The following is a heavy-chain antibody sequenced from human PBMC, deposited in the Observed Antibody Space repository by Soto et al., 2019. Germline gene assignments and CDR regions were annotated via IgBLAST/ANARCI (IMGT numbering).Heavy chain of an antibody. Sequence: LESGGGLVQPGGSLRLSCVGSGFSVSESGMSWFRQVPGKGLEWVSGFSGAGTKPYYADSVKGRFTISRDDSENNFYLQMHSLRVEDTAEYFCARRADYYHLSDGWLPATATGFFDYWGQGILVTVSS. D-gene: IGHD3-3*02. CDR3: ARRADYYHLSDGWLPATATGFFDY. V-gene: IGHV3-23*01. CDR2: FSGAGTKP. J-gene: IGHJ4*02. CDR1: GFSVSESG.